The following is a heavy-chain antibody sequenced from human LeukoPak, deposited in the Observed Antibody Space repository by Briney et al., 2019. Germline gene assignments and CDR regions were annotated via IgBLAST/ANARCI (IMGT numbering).Heavy chain of an antibody. CDR3: ARGPHYSDY. J-gene: IGHJ4*02. Sequence: PSETLSLTCTVSGYSISGGYYWGWIRQPPGKGLEWIGSIYHSGSTFYNPSLKSRVTISLDTSKNQFSLKLNSVTAADTAVYYCARGPHYSDYWGQGTLVTVSS. CDR1: GYSISGGYY. V-gene: IGHV4-38-2*02. CDR2: IYHSGST.